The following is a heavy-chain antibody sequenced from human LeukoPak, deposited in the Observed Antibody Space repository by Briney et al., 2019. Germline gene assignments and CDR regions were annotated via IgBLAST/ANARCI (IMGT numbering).Heavy chain of an antibody. J-gene: IGHJ4*02. CDR1: GFTFSSYS. D-gene: IGHD6-19*01. CDR3: AKAFYSSGWYPDY. CDR2: ISSSSSYI. V-gene: IGHV3-21*01. Sequence: GGSLRLSCAASGFTFSSYSMTWVRQAPGKGLEWVSSISSSSSYIYYADSVKGRFTISRDNAKNSLYLQMNSLRAEDTAVYYCAKAFYSSGWYPDYWGQGTLVTVSS.